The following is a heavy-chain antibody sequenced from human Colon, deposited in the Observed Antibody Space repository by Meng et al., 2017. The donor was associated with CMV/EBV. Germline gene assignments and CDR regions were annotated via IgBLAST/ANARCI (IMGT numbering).Heavy chain of an antibody. J-gene: IGHJ6*02. D-gene: IGHD6-19*01. Sequence: EHYWSWVRQAPGKGLEWVSYISIRGTTIYYADSVKGRFTISRDNAKNSLYLQMNSLRAEDTAVYYCAKVYSSGWDDGMDVWGQGTTVTVSS. CDR1: EHY. CDR3: AKVYSSGWDDGMDV. CDR2: ISIRGTTI. V-gene: IGHV3-11*04.